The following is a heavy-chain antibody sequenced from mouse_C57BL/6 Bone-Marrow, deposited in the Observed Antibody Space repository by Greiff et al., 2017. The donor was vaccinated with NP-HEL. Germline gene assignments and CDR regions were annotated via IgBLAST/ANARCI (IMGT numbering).Heavy chain of an antibody. D-gene: IGHD1-1*01. V-gene: IGHV1-64*01. CDR2: IHPNSGST. CDR1: GYTFTSYW. J-gene: IGHJ3*01. CDR3: ASTDYYGSRNGFAY. Sequence: QVQLQQPGAELVKPGASVKLSCKASGYTFTSYWMHWVKQRPGQGLEWIGMIHPNSGSTNYNEKFKSKATLTVDKSSSTAYMQLSSLTSEDSAVYYCASTDYYGSRNGFAYWDQGTLVTVSA.